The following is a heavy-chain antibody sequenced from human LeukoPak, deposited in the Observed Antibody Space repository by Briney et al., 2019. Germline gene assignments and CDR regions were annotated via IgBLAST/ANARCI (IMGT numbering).Heavy chain of an antibody. CDR1: GGSITSYY. CDR2: IYYTGSP. V-gene: IGHV4-59*01. D-gene: IGHD5-18*01. CDR3: ARGQSSGYSYG. Sequence: SETLPLTCSVAGGSITSYYWSCIRQPPAKALEWIGYIYYTGSPTDIPSLKSRVTISVDTYKIQFSVQLSSVAAADAAVYYCARGQSSGYSYGWGQGTLVTVSS. J-gene: IGHJ4*02.